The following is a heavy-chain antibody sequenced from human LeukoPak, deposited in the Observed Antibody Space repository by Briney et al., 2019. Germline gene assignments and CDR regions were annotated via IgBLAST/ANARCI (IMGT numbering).Heavy chain of an antibody. CDR2: FDPEDGET. J-gene: IGHJ4*02. D-gene: IGHD2-15*01. CDR3: ATDLANCSGGSCYGLDY. V-gene: IGHV1-24*01. CDR1: GYTLTDIS. Sequence: GASVKLSCKVSGYTLTDISMHWVRQAPGKGLEWMGGFDPEDGETIYAQKFQGRVTMTDDTSTDTAYMKLSSLRSADTAVYSCATDLANCSGGSCYGLDYWGQGTLVTVSS.